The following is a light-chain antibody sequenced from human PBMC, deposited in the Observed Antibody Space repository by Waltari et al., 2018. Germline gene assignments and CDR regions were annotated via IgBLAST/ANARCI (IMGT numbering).Light chain of an antibody. Sequence: DIVMTQSPDSLAVSLGERATINCTSSQTLFYSSNNKNYLAWYQLKPGQPPKLLIFWASTRESGVPDRFSGSGSATDFTLTIDTLQAEDVAVYYCQQYYTTPTFGQGTKVEIK. CDR2: WAS. CDR1: QTLFYSSNNKNY. CDR3: QQYYTTPT. V-gene: IGKV4-1*01. J-gene: IGKJ1*01.